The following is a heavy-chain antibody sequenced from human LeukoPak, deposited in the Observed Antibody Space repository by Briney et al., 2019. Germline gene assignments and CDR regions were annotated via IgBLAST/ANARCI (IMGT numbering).Heavy chain of an antibody. Sequence: ASVKVSCTASGDTFTGYYMHWVRQAPGQGLEWLGWINPNSGGTNYAQKFQGRVTMTRDTSISTAYMELSRLRSDDTAVYYCAREDDFWSGTVDYWGQGTLVTVSS. V-gene: IGHV1-2*02. CDR1: GDTFTGYY. CDR3: AREDDFWSGTVDY. D-gene: IGHD3-3*01. CDR2: INPNSGGT. J-gene: IGHJ4*02.